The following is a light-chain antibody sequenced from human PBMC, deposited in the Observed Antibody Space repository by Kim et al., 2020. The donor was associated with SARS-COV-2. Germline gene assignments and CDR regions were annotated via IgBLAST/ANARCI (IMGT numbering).Light chain of an antibody. J-gene: IGKJ4*01. CDR1: QSVLYSANNKYY. V-gene: IGKV4-1*01. CDR3: QQYYSTPLT. CDR2: WAS. Sequence: RTTINSKSSQSVLYSANNKYYLAWYQQNTGQPPKLLIYWASTRESGVPDRFSGSGSGTDFTLTISSLQAEYVAVYYCQQYYSTPLTFGGGTKVEI.